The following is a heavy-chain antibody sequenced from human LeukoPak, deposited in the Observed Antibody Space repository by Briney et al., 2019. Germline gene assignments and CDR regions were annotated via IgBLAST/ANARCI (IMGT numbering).Heavy chain of an antibody. CDR3: ARDRAFDVLTGYDAFDM. CDR2: ISSSGSNI. D-gene: IGHD3-9*01. Sequence: PGGSLRLSCAASGFTFSDYQISWIRQAPGKGLEWVSSISSSGSNIYQADSVKGRFTISRDNAKISVYLQMNTLRVEDAAVYYRARDRAFDVLTGYDAFDMWGQGTMVTVSS. J-gene: IGHJ3*02. V-gene: IGHV3-11*01. CDR1: GFTFSDYQ.